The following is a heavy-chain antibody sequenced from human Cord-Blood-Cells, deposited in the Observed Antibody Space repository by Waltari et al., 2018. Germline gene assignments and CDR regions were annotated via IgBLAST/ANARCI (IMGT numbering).Heavy chain of an antibody. CDR2: IYYSGST. CDR1: GGSIRSGDNY. J-gene: IGHJ6*02. V-gene: IGHV4-30-4*01. D-gene: IGHD4-4*01. CDR3: AREGQYSKGGMDV. Sequence: QVQLQESGPGLVKPSQTLSLTCTVSGGSIRSGDNYRNWSRQPPGKGLEWIGYIYYSGSTYYNPSLKSRVTISVDTSKNQFSLKLSSVTAADTAVYYCAREGQYSKGGMDVWGQGTTVTVSS.